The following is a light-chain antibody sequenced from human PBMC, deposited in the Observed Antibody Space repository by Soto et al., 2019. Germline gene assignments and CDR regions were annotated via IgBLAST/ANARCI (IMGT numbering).Light chain of an antibody. V-gene: IGKV3-15*01. Sequence: EIVMTQSPATLSVSPGERATVSCRASQSVSSNLAWYQQKPGQAPRLLIYGASTRATGIPARFSGSGSGTEFTLTISSLVPEDFAVYYWQQRSNWRTFGQGTKVDIK. CDR3: QQRSNWRT. CDR1: QSVSSN. CDR2: GAS. J-gene: IGKJ1*01.